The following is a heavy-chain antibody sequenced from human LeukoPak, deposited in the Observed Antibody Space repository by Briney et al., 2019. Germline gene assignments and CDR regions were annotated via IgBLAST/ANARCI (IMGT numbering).Heavy chain of an antibody. CDR2: IRYDGSNK. V-gene: IGHV3-30*02. D-gene: IGHD2-15*01. J-gene: IGHJ3*02. Sequence: GGSLSLSCAASGFTFSSYGMHWVRQAPGKGLEWVAFIRYDGSNKYYADSVKGRFTISRDNSKNTLYLQLNSLRAEDTAVYYCAGGRRDAFDIWGQGTMVTVSS. CDR3: AGGRRDAFDI. CDR1: GFTFSSYG.